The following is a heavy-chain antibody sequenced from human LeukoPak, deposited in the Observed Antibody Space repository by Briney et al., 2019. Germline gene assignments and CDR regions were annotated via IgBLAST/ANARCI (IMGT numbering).Heavy chain of an antibody. V-gene: IGHV3-48*01. J-gene: IGHJ4*02. CDR1: GFTFSSYS. CDR3: ARDHLIYYDFWSGCLDY. Sequence: GGSLRLSCAASGFTFSSYSMNWVRQAPGKGLEWVSYISSSSSTIYYADSVKGRFTISRDNAKNSLYLQMNSLRAEDTAVYYCARDHLIYYDFWSGCLDYWGQGTLVTVSS. CDR2: ISSSSSTI. D-gene: IGHD3-3*01.